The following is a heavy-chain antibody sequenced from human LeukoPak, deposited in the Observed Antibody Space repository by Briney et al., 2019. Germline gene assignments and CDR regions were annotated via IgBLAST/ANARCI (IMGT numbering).Heavy chain of an antibody. D-gene: IGHD3-9*01. CDR2: IYTSGST. CDR1: GGSISSGSYY. V-gene: IGHV4-61*02. J-gene: IGHJ4*02. CDR3: ARALLYYDILTGYPTHPWYYFDY. Sequence: NPSETLSLTCTVSGGSISSGSYYWSWIRQPAGKGLEWIGRIYTSGSTNYNPSLKSRVTISVDTSKNQFSLKLSSVTAADTAVYYCARALLYYDILTGYPTHPWYYFDYWGQGTLVTVSS.